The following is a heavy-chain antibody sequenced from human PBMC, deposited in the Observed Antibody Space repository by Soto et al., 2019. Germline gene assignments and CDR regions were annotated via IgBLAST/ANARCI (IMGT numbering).Heavy chain of an antibody. Sequence: SVKVSCKASGGTFSSYAISWVRQAPGQGLEWMGGIIPIFGTANYAQKFQGRVTITADESTSTAYMELSSLRSEDTAVYYCARSTEYYYDSSGYSAPFLYWGQGTLVTVSS. J-gene: IGHJ4*02. D-gene: IGHD3-22*01. CDR1: GGTFSSYA. CDR3: ARSTEYYYDSSGYSAPFLY. V-gene: IGHV1-69*13. CDR2: IIPIFGTA.